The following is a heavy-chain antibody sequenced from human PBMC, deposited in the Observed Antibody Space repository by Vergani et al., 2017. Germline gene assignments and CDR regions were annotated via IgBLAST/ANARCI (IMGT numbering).Heavy chain of an antibody. CDR1: GGSFSTGGQS. Sequence: QVQLQESGPGLVKPSQTLSLTCTVSGGSFSTGGQSWTWLRQSAGKGLEWIGRIYTSGATNYNPSRRSRAIMSVDASKNQFSLKLTSVTAADTAVYYCARDGGEYDKDALDVWGQGTKVTVTS. CDR3: ARDGGEYDKDALDV. J-gene: IGHJ3*01. CDR2: IYTSGAT. V-gene: IGHV4-61*02. D-gene: IGHD2-21*01.